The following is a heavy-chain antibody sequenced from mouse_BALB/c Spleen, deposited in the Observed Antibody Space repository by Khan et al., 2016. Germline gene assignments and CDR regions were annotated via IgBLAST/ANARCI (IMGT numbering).Heavy chain of an antibody. Sequence: QVQLQQSGAELARPGASVKLSCKASGYTFTSYWMQWVKQRPGQGLEWIGAIYPGDGDTRYTQKFKEKATLTADKSSSTAYMQLSSLASEDAAVYYSAMCIPPDYWGQGATLTVSS. V-gene: IGHV1-87*01. J-gene: IGHJ2*01. CDR3: AMCIPPDY. CDR1: GYTFTSYW. CDR2: IYPGDGDT.